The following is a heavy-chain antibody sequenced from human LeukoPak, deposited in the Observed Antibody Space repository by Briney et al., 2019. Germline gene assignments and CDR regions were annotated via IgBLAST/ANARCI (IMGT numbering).Heavy chain of an antibody. Sequence: PSETLSLTCAVSGGSISSGYRWSWVRQPPMKGLEWIGEIIDSGSTNYNPSLKGRITISLDKTKNQFSLNVNSVTAADTAVYYCATYGPTSGGYTFEYWGQGILVTVSS. CDR1: GGSISSGYR. CDR2: IIDSGST. J-gene: IGHJ4*02. CDR3: ATYGPTSGGYTFEY. V-gene: IGHV4-4*02. D-gene: IGHD2-15*01.